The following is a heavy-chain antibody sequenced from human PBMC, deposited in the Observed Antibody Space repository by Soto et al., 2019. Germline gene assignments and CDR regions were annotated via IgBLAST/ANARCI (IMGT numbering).Heavy chain of an antibody. V-gene: IGHV3-21*01. CDR2: ISSSSSYI. CDR1: GITFSSYS. D-gene: IGHD1-7*01. J-gene: IGHJ3*02. CDR3: AGGWNLGAFDI. Sequence: EVQLVESGGGLVKPGGSLRLSCAASGITFSSYSMNWVRQAPGKGLEWVSSISSSSSYIYYADAVKDRFTISRDNAKNSLYLQMNSLRAVDTAVFYCAGGWNLGAFDIWGRGTMVTVSS.